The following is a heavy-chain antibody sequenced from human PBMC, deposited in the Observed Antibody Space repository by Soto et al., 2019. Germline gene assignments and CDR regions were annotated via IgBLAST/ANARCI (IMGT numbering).Heavy chain of an antibody. CDR1: GFTFSSSA. Sequence: QVQLVESGGGVVQPGRSLRLSCAASGFTFSSSAMHWVRQAPGKWLEWMAVISYDGSNKYFADSVKGRFTISRDNSKNTLYLQMNSLRAEDTAVYYCARMGWAVAGSYYFDYWGQGTLVTVSS. J-gene: IGHJ4*02. CDR2: ISYDGSNK. V-gene: IGHV3-30-3*01. CDR3: ARMGWAVAGSYYFDY. D-gene: IGHD6-19*01.